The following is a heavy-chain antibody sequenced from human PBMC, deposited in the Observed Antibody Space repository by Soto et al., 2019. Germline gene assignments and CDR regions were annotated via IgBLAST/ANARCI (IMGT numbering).Heavy chain of an antibody. CDR3: AKNGLLPYYYYGMDV. CDR1: GYTFTRYG. Sequence: QGQLVQSGPEVKKPGASVKVSCKASGYTFTRYGISWVRQAPGQGLEWMGWISGYNGDTNYAQKVQGRVTMTIDTSTSTAYMELWSLTSDDTAIYYCAKNGLLPYYYYGMDVWGQGTTVTVSS. J-gene: IGHJ6*02. V-gene: IGHV1-18*01. CDR2: ISGYNGDT. D-gene: IGHD1-26*01.